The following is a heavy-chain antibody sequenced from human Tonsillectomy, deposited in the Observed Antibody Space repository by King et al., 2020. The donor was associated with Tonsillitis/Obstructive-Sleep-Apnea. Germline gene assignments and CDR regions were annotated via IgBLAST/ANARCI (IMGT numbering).Heavy chain of an antibody. D-gene: IGHD1-26*01. Sequence: VQLVESGGGVVQPGRSLRLSCAASGFTFSNYGMHWVRQAPGKGLEWVAVIWYVGSNKNYADSVKGRFTISRDNSKNTLYLQMNSLRAEDTAVYYCARDHSMGAPQLYWGQGTLVTVSS. CDR3: ARDHSMGAPQLY. V-gene: IGHV3-33*01. J-gene: IGHJ4*01. CDR1: GFTFSNYG. CDR2: IWYVGSNK.